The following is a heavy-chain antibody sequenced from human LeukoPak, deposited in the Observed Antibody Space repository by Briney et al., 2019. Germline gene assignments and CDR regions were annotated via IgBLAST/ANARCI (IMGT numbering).Heavy chain of an antibody. J-gene: IGHJ5*02. CDR1: GYTFTSYD. CDR2: MNPNSGNT. V-gene: IGHV1-8*01. CDR3: ARGRSIAARHWFDP. D-gene: IGHD6-6*01. Sequence: ASVKVSCKASGYTFTSYDINWVRQATGQGLEWMGWMNPNSGNTGYAQKFQGRVTMTRNTSISTAYMELSSLRSEDTAVYYCARGRSIAARHWFDPWRQAPLVTVSS.